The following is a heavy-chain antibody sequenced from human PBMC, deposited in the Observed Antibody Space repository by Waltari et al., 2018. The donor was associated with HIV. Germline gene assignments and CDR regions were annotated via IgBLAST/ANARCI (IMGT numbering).Heavy chain of an antibody. CDR3: ARDPVYSGSSLVYYFDY. V-gene: IGHV3-48*01. CDR1: GFTFCVYS. J-gene: IGHJ4*02. D-gene: IGHD6-6*01. CDR2: ISSSSSTI. Sequence: EVQLVESGGGLVQPGGSLRLSCAASGFTFCVYSMNWVRQAPGTGLEWVSYISSSSSTIYYADSVKGRFTISRDNAKNSLYLQMNSLRAEDTAVYYCARDPVYSGSSLVYYFDYWGQGTLVTVSS.